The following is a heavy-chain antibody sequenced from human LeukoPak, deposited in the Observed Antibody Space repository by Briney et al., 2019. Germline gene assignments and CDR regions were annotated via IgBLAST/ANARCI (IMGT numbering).Heavy chain of an antibody. D-gene: IGHD4-17*01. CDR1: GFTVSSNY. Sequence: GGSLRLSCAASGFTVSSNYMSWVRQAPGKGLEWVSVIYSGGSTYYADSVKGRFTISRDNAKNTLYLQMNSLRVEDTAMYYCASPGTTVTTRNAFDMWGQGTMVTVSS. V-gene: IGHV3-66*01. CDR3: ASPGTTVTTRNAFDM. CDR2: IYSGGST. J-gene: IGHJ3*02.